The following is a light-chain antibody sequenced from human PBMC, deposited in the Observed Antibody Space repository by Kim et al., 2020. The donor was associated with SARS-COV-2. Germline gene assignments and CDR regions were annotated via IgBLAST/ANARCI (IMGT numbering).Light chain of an antibody. Sequence: ASVGDRVTITCRAGQDITNSLAWYQQKPGKVPKVLIYAASTLQSGVPSRFSGSGSGTEFTLTISSLQTEDVATYYCQKYNSAPWTFGPGTKVDIK. CDR3: QKYNSAPWT. CDR2: AAS. CDR1: QDITNS. J-gene: IGKJ1*01. V-gene: IGKV1-27*01.